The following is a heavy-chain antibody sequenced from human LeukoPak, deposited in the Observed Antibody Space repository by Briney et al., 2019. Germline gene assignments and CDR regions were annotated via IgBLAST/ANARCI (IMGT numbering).Heavy chain of an antibody. V-gene: IGHV3-33*01. CDR2: IWYDGSNK. Sequence: GGSLRLSCAASGFSFSTYGMHWVRQAPGKGLEWVAVIWYDGSNKYYADSVRGRFTISRDNSKNTLYLQMNSLRAEDTAVYYCARPNCSSTSCYDAFDIWGQGTMVTVSS. CDR1: GFSFSTYG. J-gene: IGHJ3*02. D-gene: IGHD2-2*01. CDR3: ARPNCSSTSCYDAFDI.